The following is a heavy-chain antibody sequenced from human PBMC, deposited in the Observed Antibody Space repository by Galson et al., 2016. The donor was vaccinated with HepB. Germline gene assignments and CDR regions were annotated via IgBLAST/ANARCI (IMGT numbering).Heavy chain of an antibody. J-gene: IGHJ3*02. CDR1: GFSISTYT. V-gene: IGHV3-21*01. CDR2: ISSCSAYV. D-gene: IGHD3-3*01. Sequence: SLRLSCAASGFSISTYTMNWVRQAPGKGLEWISYISSCSAYVDYADSVKGRFTISRENAKNSLYLQMNSLRAEDTAVYYCARDRSRFSSGYYTGARDVFAIWGQGTVVTVSS. CDR3: ARDRSRFSSGYYTGARDVFAI.